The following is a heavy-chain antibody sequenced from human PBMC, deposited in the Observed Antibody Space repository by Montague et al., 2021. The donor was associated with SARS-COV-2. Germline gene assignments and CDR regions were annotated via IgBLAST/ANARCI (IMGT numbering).Heavy chain of an antibody. Sequence: SETRSLTCSVSGGSMINNYWSWIRQPPGKGLEWMGYIYYTGSTDYNPSLESRATLSIDTSKNEFSLKLTSVTAADTAVYYCARGGGRLQYSYYYGMDVWGQGTTVALSS. V-gene: IGHV4-59*01. CDR3: ARGGGRLQYSYYYGMDV. CDR1: GGSMINNY. D-gene: IGHD5-12*01. CDR2: IYYTGST. J-gene: IGHJ6*02.